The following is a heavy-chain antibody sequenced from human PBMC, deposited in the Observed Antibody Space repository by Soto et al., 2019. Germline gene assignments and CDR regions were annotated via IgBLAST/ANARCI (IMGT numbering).Heavy chain of an antibody. J-gene: IGHJ4*02. CDR2: ISGKGVNT. V-gene: IGHV3-23*01. CDR1: GFTFSNYA. CDR3: TKKYCSAGSCYSIDY. Sequence: GGSLRLSXAASGFTFSNYAMSWVRQAPGKGLEWVSAISGKGVNTNYADSVKGRFTISRDNSKNTLFLQMNSLRAEDTAVYYCTKKYCSAGSCYSIDYWGQGTRVTVS. D-gene: IGHD2-15*01.